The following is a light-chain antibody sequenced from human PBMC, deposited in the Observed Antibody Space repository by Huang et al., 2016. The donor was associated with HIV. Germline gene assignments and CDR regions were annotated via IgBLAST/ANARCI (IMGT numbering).Light chain of an antibody. CDR1: HPLSSSY. J-gene: IGKJ3*01. CDR3: QQYGGSPLFT. V-gene: IGKV3-20*01. CDR2: ATS. Sequence: EVVLTQSPGTLSLSPGERATLSCRASHPLSSSYLAWYQQKPGQSPRLFSYATSNRAADIPDRFSGSGSGTDFTLTISRLEPEDFAVYYCQQYGGSPLFTFGPGTKVDIK.